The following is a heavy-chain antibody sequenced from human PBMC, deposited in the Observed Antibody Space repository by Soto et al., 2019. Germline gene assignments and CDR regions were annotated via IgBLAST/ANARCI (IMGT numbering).Heavy chain of an antibody. Sequence: PSETLSLTCTVSGGSISSYYWSWIRQPPGKGLEWIGYIYYSGSTNYNPSLKSRVTISVDTSKNQFSLKLSSVTAADTAVYYCARSGSYNYYYGMDVWGQGTTVTSP. D-gene: IGHD1-26*01. CDR1: GGSISSYY. V-gene: IGHV4-59*01. CDR3: ARSGSYNYYYGMDV. J-gene: IGHJ6*02. CDR2: IYYSGST.